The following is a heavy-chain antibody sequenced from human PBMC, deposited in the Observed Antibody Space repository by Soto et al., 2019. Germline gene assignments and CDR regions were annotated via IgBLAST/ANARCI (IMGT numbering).Heavy chain of an antibody. CDR1: GYTFTGYY. V-gene: IGHV1-2*02. CDR2: TNPNSGGT. Sequence: ASVKVSCKASGYTFTGYYMHWVRQAPGQGLEWMGWTNPNSGGTNYAQKFQGRVTMTRDTSISTAYMELSRLRSDDTAVYYCARELERRGLDAFDIWGQGTMVTVSS. D-gene: IGHD1-1*01. J-gene: IGHJ3*02. CDR3: ARELERRGLDAFDI.